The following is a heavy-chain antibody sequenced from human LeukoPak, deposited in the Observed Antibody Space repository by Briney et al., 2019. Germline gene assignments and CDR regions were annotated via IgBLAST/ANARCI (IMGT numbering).Heavy chain of an antibody. CDR3: ARLVVGEADDGFDI. V-gene: IGHV3-13*04. J-gene: IGHJ3*02. Sequence: PGGTLRLPCAASGFTFSTYYMHWVRQPTGKGLEWVSTIGTAGDTNYPPSVKDRFTISRDNAKHPFYLQMDRLRAGDTAVYYCARLVVGEADDGFDIWGEGAMVTVSS. CDR1: GFTFSTYY. CDR2: IGTAGDT. D-gene: IGHD2-21*01.